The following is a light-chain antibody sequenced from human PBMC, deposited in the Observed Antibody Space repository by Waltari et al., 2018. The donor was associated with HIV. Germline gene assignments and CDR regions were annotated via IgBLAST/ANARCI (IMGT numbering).Light chain of an antibody. CDR3: CSYAGTFTWV. Sequence: QSALTQPRSVSGSPGQSVTISCTGPSSDVGGYNYVSWYQQHPGKAPKLMIWDVTKRPSGVPYRFSGSRSGNMASLTISGLQADDEADYYCCSYAGTFTWVFGGGTRLTVL. V-gene: IGLV2-11*01. CDR2: DVT. CDR1: SSDVGGYNY. J-gene: IGLJ3*02.